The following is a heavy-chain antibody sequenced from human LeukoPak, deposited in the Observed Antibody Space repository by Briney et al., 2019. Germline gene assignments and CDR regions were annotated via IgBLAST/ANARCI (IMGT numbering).Heavy chain of an antibody. J-gene: IGHJ4*02. V-gene: IGHV3-64*01. Sequence: GGSLRLSCAASGFTFSSYAMHWVRQAPGKGLEYVSAISSSGDSRFYANSVKGRFIISRDNSKNTLYLQMGSLRADDMAVYYCLRWSDYWGQGTLVTVSS. CDR3: LRWSDY. CDR2: ISSSGDSR. CDR1: GFTFSSYA. D-gene: IGHD4-23*01.